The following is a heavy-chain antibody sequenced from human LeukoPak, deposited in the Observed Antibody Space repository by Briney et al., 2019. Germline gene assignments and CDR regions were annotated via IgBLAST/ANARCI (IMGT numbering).Heavy chain of an antibody. CDR1: GGTFSSYA. CDR2: IIPIFGTA. CDR3: AREEGRISYSSSPYYYYGMDV. V-gene: IGHV1-69*01. D-gene: IGHD6-6*01. J-gene: IGHJ6*02. Sequence: GSSVKVSCKASGGTFSSYAISWVRQAPGQGLEWMGGIIPIFGTATYAQKFQGRVTITADESTSTAYMELSSLRSEDTAVYYCAREEGRISYSSSPYYYYGMDVWGQGTTVTVSS.